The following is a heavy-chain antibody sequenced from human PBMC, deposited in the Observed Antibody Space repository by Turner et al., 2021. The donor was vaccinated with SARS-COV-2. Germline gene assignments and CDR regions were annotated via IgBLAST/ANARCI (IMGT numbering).Heavy chain of an antibody. J-gene: IGHJ3*01. Sequence: QLHLQVSGSGLVKPSETLSLICTVLDSSIRNRGYFWGWFRQPPGKGLEWIATVGESGRSYYKPTDKPSLQGRATIAVDTSTNDLSLKLRAVTAADTAVYFWALNTTVIEDVTGAFDFWGQGTMVTVSS. D-gene: IGHD1-1*01. CDR1: DSSIRNRGYF. CDR3: ALNTTVIEDVTGAFDF. CDR2: VGESGRS. V-gene: IGHV4-39*02.